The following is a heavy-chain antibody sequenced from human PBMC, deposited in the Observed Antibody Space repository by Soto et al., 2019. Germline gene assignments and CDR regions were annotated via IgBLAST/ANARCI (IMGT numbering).Heavy chain of an antibody. Sequence: GASVKVSCKASGYTFTSYAMHWVRQAPGQRLEWMGWINAGNGNTKYSQKFQGRVTITRDTSASTAYMELSGLRSEDTAVYYCARDPTRYCSSTICYRSSNWFDPWGQGTLVTVSS. J-gene: IGHJ5*02. D-gene: IGHD2-2*01. CDR1: GYTFTSYA. V-gene: IGHV1-3*01. CDR3: ARDPTRYCSSTICYRSSNWFDP. CDR2: INAGNGNT.